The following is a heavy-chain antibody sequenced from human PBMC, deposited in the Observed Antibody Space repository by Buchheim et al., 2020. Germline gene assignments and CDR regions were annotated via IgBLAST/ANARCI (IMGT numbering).Heavy chain of an antibody. D-gene: IGHD3-22*01. CDR3: ARIGAGYDSSGYVSFDY. CDR2: IIPILGIA. J-gene: IGHJ4*02. V-gene: IGHV1-69*02. CDR1: GGTFSSYT. Sequence: QVQLVQSGAEVKKPGSSVKVSCKASGGTFSSYTISWVRQAPGQGLEWMGRIIPILGIANYAQKFQGRVTITADKSTSTAYMELSSLRSEDTAVYYCARIGAGYDSSGYVSFDYWGQGTL.